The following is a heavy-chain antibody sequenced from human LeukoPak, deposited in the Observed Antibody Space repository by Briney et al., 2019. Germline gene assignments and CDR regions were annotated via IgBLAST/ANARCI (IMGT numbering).Heavy chain of an antibody. CDR1: GYTFTSYG. CDR3: ARDRGGWSGYQGGY. CDR2: ISAYNGNT. D-gene: IGHD3-3*01. J-gene: IGHJ4*02. Sequence: ASVKVSCKASGYTFTSYGISWVRQAPGQGLEWMGWISAYNGNTNYAQKLQGRVTMTTDTSTSTAYMELRSLRSDDAAVYYCARDRGGWSGYQGGYWGQGTLVTVSS. V-gene: IGHV1-18*01.